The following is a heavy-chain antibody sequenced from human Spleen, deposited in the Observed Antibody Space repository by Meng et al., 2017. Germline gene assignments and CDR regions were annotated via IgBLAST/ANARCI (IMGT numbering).Heavy chain of an antibody. J-gene: IGHJ4*02. Sequence: HLQQWGVGLLKPSETLSLTCVVSGGSFSDYYWSWIRQPPGKGLEWIGEINHSGSTNYNPSLESRATISVDTSQNNLSLKLSSVTAADSAVYYCARGPTTMAHDFDYWGQGTLVTVSS. CDR3: ARGPTTMAHDFDY. CDR2: INHSGST. D-gene: IGHD4-11*01. V-gene: IGHV4-34*01. CDR1: GGSFSDYY.